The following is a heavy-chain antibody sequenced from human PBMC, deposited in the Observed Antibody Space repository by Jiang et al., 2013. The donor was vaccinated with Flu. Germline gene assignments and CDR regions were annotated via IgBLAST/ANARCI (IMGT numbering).Heavy chain of an antibody. CDR2: IYYSGST. CDR1: GGSISSGGYY. V-gene: IGHV4-31*03. CDR3: ATFSITGTTLENYFDY. D-gene: IGHD1-7*01. J-gene: IGHJ4*02. Sequence: TCTVSGGSISSGGYYWSWIRQHPGKGLEWIGYIYYSGSTYYNPSLKSRVTISVDTSKNQFSLKLSSVTAADTAVYYCATFSITGTTLENYFDYWGQGTLVTVSS.